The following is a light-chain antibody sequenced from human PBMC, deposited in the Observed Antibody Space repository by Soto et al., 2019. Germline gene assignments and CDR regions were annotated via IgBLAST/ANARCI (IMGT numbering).Light chain of an antibody. J-gene: IGKJ4*01. CDR1: QSISNNY. CDR3: QQYVSSPRT. CDR2: GAS. Sequence: EIVLTHPPGTLSLSPWERATLSCRASQSISNNYLAWYQQEPGQAPRLLIYGASSRATGIPDRFSGSGSGTDFILTISRLESEDFAMYYCQQYVSSPRTFGGGTKVDIK. V-gene: IGKV3-20*01.